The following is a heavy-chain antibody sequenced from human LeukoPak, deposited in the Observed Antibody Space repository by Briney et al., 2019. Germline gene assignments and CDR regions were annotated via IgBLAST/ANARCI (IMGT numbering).Heavy chain of an antibody. J-gene: IGHJ4*02. Sequence: PGGSLRLSCAASGFTFSSYSMNWVRQAPGKGLEWVSYISSSGSYIYYADSVKGRFTISRDNARNSLYLQMNSLRAEDTAVYYCARDRIKSGSYYFDYWGQGTLVTVSS. D-gene: IGHD1-26*01. CDR1: GFTFSSYS. CDR3: ARDRIKSGSYYFDY. CDR2: ISSSGSYI. V-gene: IGHV3-21*01.